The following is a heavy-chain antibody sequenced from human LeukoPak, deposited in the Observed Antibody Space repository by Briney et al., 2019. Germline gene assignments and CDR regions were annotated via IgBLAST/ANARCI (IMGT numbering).Heavy chain of an antibody. Sequence: PVRSPRLSCAASGFTFSSYGMHWVRQAPGKRLERVAVISFDGRNKYFADSVKGRFTIYRDNSKNTLYLQMNSLRAEDTAVYYCAKKVILQTNYFDYWGQGTLVTVS. D-gene: IGHD3-16*02. V-gene: IGHV3-30*18. CDR3: AKKVILQTNYFDY. CDR2: ISFDGRNK. J-gene: IGHJ4*02. CDR1: GFTFSSYG.